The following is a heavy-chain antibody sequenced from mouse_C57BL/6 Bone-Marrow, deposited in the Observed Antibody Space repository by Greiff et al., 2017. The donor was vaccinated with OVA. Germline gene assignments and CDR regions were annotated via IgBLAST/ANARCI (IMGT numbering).Heavy chain of an antibody. CDR3: ARRGYGSFYWYFDV. J-gene: IGHJ1*03. Sequence: VQLQQSGPELVKPGASVKISCKASGYTFTDYYMNWVKQSHGKSLEWIGDINPNNGGTSYNQKFKGKATLTVDKSSSTAYMELRSLTSEDSAVYYCARRGYGSFYWYFDVWGTGTTVTVSS. V-gene: IGHV1-26*01. D-gene: IGHD1-1*01. CDR2: INPNNGGT. CDR1: GYTFTDYY.